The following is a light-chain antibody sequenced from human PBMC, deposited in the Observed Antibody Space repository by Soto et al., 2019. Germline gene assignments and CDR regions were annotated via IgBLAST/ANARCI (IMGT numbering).Light chain of an antibody. CDR1: QNVNSW. J-gene: IGKJ1*01. CDR3: QRYNSNSRT. Sequence: DIQLTQSPSTLSASVGDRVTITCRASQNVNSWVAWYQQKPGKAPKFLIYDASNLESGVPSRFSGRGSGTEFTLTIRNLQPDDFATYYCQRYNSNSRTFGQGTRV. V-gene: IGKV1-5*01. CDR2: DAS.